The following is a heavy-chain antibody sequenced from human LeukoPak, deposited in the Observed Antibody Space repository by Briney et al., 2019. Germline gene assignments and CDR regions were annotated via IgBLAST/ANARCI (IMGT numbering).Heavy chain of an antibody. CDR1: GFTLSSNY. D-gene: IGHD1-26*01. Sequence: GGSLRLSCAPSGFTLSSNYMSWVRQAPGEGLEWVSVIYRGGRTYYADSVKGRFTISRDNSKNTLYLQMNSLRAEDTAVYYCARVGGGAVDYWGEGTLVTVPS. CDR3: ARVGGGAVDY. V-gene: IGHV3-53*01. J-gene: IGHJ4*02. CDR2: IYRGGRT.